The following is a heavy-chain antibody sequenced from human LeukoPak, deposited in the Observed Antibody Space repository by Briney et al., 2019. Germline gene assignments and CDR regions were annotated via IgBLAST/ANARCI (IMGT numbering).Heavy chain of an antibody. Sequence: PGGSLRLSCAASGFTFSSYSMNWVRQAPGKGLEWVSSISSSSSYIYYADSVKGRFTISRDNAKNSLYLQMNSLRAEDTAVYYCAKDVNLKELWPKYYFDYWGQGTLVSVSS. D-gene: IGHD3-16*01. CDR3: AKDVNLKELWPKYYFDY. CDR1: GFTFSSYS. J-gene: IGHJ4*02. CDR2: ISSSSSYI. V-gene: IGHV3-21*01.